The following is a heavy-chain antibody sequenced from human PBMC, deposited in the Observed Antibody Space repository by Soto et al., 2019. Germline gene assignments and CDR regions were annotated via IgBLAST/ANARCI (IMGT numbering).Heavy chain of an antibody. CDR2: TSYDGNDK. CDR3: ARQSATDGYYDGMDV. D-gene: IGHD6-13*01. Sequence: QVQLVESGGGVVQPGRSLRLSCAASGFTFRNYGMHWVRQAPGKGLEWVAVTSYDGNDKYYIDSVKGRFSISRDNSKNTLYLQMNSLRAEDTAVYYCARQSATDGYYDGMDVWGQGTTVTVSS. CDR1: GFTFRNYG. J-gene: IGHJ6*02. V-gene: IGHV3-33*01.